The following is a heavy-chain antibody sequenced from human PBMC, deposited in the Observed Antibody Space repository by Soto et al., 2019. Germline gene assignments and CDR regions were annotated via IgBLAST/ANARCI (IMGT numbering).Heavy chain of an antibody. D-gene: IGHD4-17*01. J-gene: IGHJ4*02. CDR3: ARRYGALFDY. Sequence: QVQLQESGPGLVKPSETLSLTCTVSGGSISSYYWSWIRQPPGKGLEWIGYIYYSGSTNYNPSLNSRVTISVDTSKNQFSLKLISVTAADTAVYYCARRYGALFDYWGQGTLVTVSS. V-gene: IGHV4-59*08. CDR2: IYYSGST. CDR1: GGSISSYY.